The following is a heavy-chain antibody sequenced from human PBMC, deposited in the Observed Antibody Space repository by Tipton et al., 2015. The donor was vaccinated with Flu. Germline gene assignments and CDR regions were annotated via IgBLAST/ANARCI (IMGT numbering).Heavy chain of an antibody. V-gene: IGHV4-59*01. Sequence: LRLSCNVSGGSISSYYWSWIRQLPGKGLEWIGCIHYTGSTKYNPSLKSRVTLSVDTSKNQFSLKVTSVNAADTAVYYCARGVRPSNMVGGVINWFDPWGQGTLVTVSS. D-gene: IGHD3-10*01. J-gene: IGHJ5*02. CDR3: ARGVRPSNMVGGVINWFDP. CDR2: IHYTGST. CDR1: GGSISSYY.